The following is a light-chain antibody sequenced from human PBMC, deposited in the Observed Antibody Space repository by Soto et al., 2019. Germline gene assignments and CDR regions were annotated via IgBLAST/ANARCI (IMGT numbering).Light chain of an antibody. J-gene: IGKJ1*01. CDR2: GAS. CDR3: QQYDSSPLT. CDR1: QSVFNNH. Sequence: EIVLTQSPGTLSLSPGERATLSCRASQSVFNNHIGWYQQKPGQAPRRLIFGASFRATGIPDRFSGSGSGTDFTLSISRLEPEDFAVYYCQQYDSSPLTFGQGTKVDIK. V-gene: IGKV3-20*01.